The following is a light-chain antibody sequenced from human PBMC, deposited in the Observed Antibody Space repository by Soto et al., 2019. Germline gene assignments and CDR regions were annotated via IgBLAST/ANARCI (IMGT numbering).Light chain of an antibody. CDR3: QQFNSYPRT. CDR1: QGISN. V-gene: IGKV1-16*01. CDR2: AAS. J-gene: IGKJ4*01. Sequence: DIQMTQSPSSLSASVGDRVTITCRASQGISNLAWLQQKPGKAPKSLIYAASSLQSGVPSRFSDSVSVTDVTLTIRGQQPEDYATYYCQQFNSYPRTFGGGTKVEIK.